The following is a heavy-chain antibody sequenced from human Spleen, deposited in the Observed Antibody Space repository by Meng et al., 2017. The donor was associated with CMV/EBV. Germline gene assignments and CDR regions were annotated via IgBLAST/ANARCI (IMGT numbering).Heavy chain of an antibody. D-gene: IGHD1-26*01. CDR2: IYYSGST. J-gene: IGHJ5*02. CDR1: GGSISSNY. Sequence: SETLSLTCTVSGGSISSNYWRWNRQPPGKGLEWIGYIYYSGSTNYNPSLKSRVTVSVDTSKNQFSLKLSSVTAADTAVYYCARGGSWFDPWGPGTLVTVSS. CDR3: ARGGSWFDP. V-gene: IGHV4-59*01.